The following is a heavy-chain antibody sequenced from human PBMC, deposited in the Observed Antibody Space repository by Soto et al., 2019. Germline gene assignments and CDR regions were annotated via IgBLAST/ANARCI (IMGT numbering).Heavy chain of an antibody. CDR2: IYPGDSDG. D-gene: IGHD6-19*01. J-gene: IGHJ4*02. V-gene: IGHV5-51*03. CDR3: ARLDSGWYGRLEY. Sequence: GKSLKISCEGSGYPLSSYWIGWVRQLPGKGLEWMGIIYPGDSDGRYSPSFQGQVTISADKSISTAYLQWNSLKASDTAIYYCARLDSGWYGRLEYWGQGTPVTVSS. CDR1: GYPLSSYW.